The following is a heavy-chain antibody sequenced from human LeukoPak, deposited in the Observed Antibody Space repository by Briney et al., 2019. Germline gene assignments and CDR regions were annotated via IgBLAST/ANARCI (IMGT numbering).Heavy chain of an antibody. V-gene: IGHV3-30*03. CDR2: ISYDGSNK. J-gene: IGHJ6*03. Sequence: GRSLRLSCAASGFTFSSYGMHWVRQAPGKGLEWVAVISYDGSNKCYADSVKGRFTISRDNSKNTLYLQMNSLRAEDTAVYYCARVSRKHYMDVWGKGTTVTVSS. CDR3: ARVSRKHYMDV. CDR1: GFTFSSYG.